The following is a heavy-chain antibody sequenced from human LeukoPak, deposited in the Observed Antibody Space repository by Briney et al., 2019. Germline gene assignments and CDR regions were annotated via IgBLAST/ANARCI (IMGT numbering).Heavy chain of an antibody. D-gene: IGHD3-22*01. CDR2: ISGSAGST. CDR3: AKLRDFYDSTGYSRFPY. CDR1: GFTFSGYA. Sequence: PGGSLRLSCAASGFTFSGYAMGWVRHAPGKGLEWVSAISGSAGSTYYADSVKGRFTVSRDNSKNSLYLQMNSLRAEDTAVYYCAKLRDFYDSTGYSRFPYWGQGTLVTVSS. V-gene: IGHV3-23*01. J-gene: IGHJ4*02.